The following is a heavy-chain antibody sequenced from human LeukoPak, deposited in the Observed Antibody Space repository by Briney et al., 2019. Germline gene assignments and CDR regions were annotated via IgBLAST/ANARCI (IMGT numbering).Heavy chain of an antibody. CDR1: GFTFSSYW. CDR3: ARGGSGYSYGYNY. J-gene: IGHJ4*02. D-gene: IGHD5-18*01. CDR2: INSDGSST. V-gene: IGHV3-74*01. Sequence: PGGSLRLSCAASGFTFSSYWMHWVRQAPGKGLVWVSRINSDGSSTSYADSVKGRLTISRDNAKNTLYLQMNSLRAEDTAVYYCARGGSGYSYGYNYWGQGTLVTVSS.